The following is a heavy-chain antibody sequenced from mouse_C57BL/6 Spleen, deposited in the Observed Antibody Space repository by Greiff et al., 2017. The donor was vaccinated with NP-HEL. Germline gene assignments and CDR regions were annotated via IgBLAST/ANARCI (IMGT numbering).Heavy chain of an antibody. Sequence: QVQLQQPGAELVKPGASVKLSCKASGYTFTSYWMQWVKQRPGQGLEWIGEIDPSGSYTNYNQKFKGKATLTVDTSSSTAYMQLSSLTSEDSAVYYCARWTVVGNAMDYWGQGTSVTVSS. CDR2: IDPSGSYT. CDR1: GYTFTSYW. D-gene: IGHD1-1*01. J-gene: IGHJ4*01. V-gene: IGHV1-50*01. CDR3: ARWTVVGNAMDY.